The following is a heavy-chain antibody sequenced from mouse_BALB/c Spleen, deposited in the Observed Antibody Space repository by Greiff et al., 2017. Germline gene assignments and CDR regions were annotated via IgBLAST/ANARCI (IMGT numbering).Heavy chain of an antibody. J-gene: IGHJ3*01. V-gene: IGHV5-12-1*01. Sequence: EVMLVESGGGLVQPGGSRKLSCAASGFAFSSYDMSWVRQTPEKRLEWVAYISSGGGSTYYPDTVKGRFTISRDNAKNTLYLQMSSLKSEDTAMYYCARRRDGSPFAYWGQGTLVTVSA. CDR1: GFAFSSYD. CDR2: ISSGGGST. D-gene: IGHD2-3*01. CDR3: ARRRDGSPFAY.